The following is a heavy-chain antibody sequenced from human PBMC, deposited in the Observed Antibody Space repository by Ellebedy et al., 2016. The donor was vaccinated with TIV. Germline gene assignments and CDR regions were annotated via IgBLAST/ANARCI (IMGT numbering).Heavy chain of an antibody. CDR1: GFTFSSYW. CDR3: ARDGVWVGNTHDY. D-gene: IGHD1-26*01. J-gene: IGHJ4*02. Sequence: GESLKISCTASGFTFSSYWMNWVRQAPGKGLVWLSRVNTEGTITNYADFVKGRFTISRDNAKNTLYLQMNSMKAENTALYYCARDGVWVGNTHDYWGQGSLVTVSS. V-gene: IGHV3-74*01. CDR2: VNTEGTIT.